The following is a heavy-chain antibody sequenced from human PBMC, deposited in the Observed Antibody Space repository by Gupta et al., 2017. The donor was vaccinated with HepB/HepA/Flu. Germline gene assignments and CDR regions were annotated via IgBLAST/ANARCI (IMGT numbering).Heavy chain of an antibody. CDR3: ARHLLITQYVLDV. Sequence: QVQLMESGGGVVQPGRSLRLSCAASGFTFTNHAMHWVRQAPDKGLEWVALISYDGTNKYYADSVKGRFTISRDNSKNTLYLQMNSLREDDTAVYYCARHLLITQYVLDVWGRGTTVAVSS. J-gene: IGHJ6*02. V-gene: IGHV3-30-3*01. CDR1: GFTFTNHA. CDR2: ISYDGTNK.